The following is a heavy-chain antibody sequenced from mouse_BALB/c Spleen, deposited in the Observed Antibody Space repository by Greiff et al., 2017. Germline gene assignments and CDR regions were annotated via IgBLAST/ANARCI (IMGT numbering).Heavy chain of an antibody. CDR2: ISSGGSYT. D-gene: IGHD1-1*01. CDR3: ARQDYYGSREYFDY. CDR1: GFTFSSYG. J-gene: IGHJ2*01. Sequence: VQLKESGGDLVKPGGSLKLSCAASGFTFSSYGMSWVRQTPDKRLEWVATISSGGSYTYYPDSVKGRFTISRDNAKNTLYLQMSSLKSEDTAMYYCARQDYYGSREYFDYWGQGTTLTVSS. V-gene: IGHV5-6*01.